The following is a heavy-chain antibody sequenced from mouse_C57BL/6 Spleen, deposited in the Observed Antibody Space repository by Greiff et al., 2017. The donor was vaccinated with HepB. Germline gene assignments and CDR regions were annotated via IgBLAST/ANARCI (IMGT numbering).Heavy chain of an antibody. CDR3: ARTGNLHWYFDV. Sequence: QVQLQQPGAELVRPGSSVKLSCKASGYTFTSYWMHWVKQRPIQGLEWIGNIDPSDSETHYNQKFKDKATLTVDKSSSTAYMQLSSLTSEDSAVYYCARTGNLHWYFDVWGTGTTVTVSS. D-gene: IGHD2-1*01. J-gene: IGHJ1*03. CDR1: GYTFTSYW. V-gene: IGHV1-52*01. CDR2: IDPSDSET.